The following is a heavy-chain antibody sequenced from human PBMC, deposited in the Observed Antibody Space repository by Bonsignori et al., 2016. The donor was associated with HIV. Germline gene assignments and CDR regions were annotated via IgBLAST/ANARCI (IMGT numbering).Heavy chain of an antibody. J-gene: IGHJ4*02. Sequence: WVRQAPGQGLEWMGWMNPNSGNTGYAQKFQGRVTMTRNTSISTAYMELSSLRSEDTAVYYCARGTTMIVVWGQGTLVTVSS. CDR2: MNPNSGNT. D-gene: IGHD3-22*01. V-gene: IGHV1-8*01. CDR3: ARGTTMIVV.